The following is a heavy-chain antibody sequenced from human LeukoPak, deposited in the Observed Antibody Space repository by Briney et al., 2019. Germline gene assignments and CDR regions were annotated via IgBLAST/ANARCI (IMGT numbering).Heavy chain of an antibody. CDR2: INPNSGGT. CDR3: ARDPTPTVIQGFQH. CDR1: GYTFTGYY. J-gene: IGHJ1*01. D-gene: IGHD4-17*01. V-gene: IGHV1-2*02. Sequence: EASVKVSCKTSGYTFTGYYIHWVRQAPGQGLEWMGWINPNSGGTNYAQKLQGRVTMTRDTSISTAYMELSRLRSDDTAVYYCARDPTPTVIQGFQHWGQGTLVTVSS.